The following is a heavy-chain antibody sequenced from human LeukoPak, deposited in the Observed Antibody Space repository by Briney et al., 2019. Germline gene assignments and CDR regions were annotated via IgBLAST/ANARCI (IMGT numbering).Heavy chain of an antibody. CDR2: ISGSGGST. CDR1: GFTFSSYA. CDR3: AKKGHSSGWYPFDY. Sequence: GGSLRLSCAASGFTFSSYAMSWVRQAPGKGLEWVSAISGSGGSTYYADSVKGRFTISRDNSKNTLYLQMNSLRAGDTAVYYCAKKGHSSGWYPFDYWGQGTLVTVSS. V-gene: IGHV3-23*01. J-gene: IGHJ4*02. D-gene: IGHD6-19*01.